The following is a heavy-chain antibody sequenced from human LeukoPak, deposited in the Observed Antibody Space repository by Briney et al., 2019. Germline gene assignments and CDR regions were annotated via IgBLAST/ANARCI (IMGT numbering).Heavy chain of an antibody. Sequence: PSETLSLTCTVSGGSISSSGYYWGWIRQPPGKGLEWIGSIYYSGSTYYNPSLKSRVTISGDTSKNQFSLKLTSVTAADTAVYYCAGPLDTAIGHYLDYWGQGTLVTVSS. D-gene: IGHD5-18*01. CDR3: AGPLDTAIGHYLDY. V-gene: IGHV4-39*07. CDR2: IYYSGST. CDR1: GGSISSSGYY. J-gene: IGHJ4*02.